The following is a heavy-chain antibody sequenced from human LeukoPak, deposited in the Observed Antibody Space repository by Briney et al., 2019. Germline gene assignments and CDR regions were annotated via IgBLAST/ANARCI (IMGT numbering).Heavy chain of an antibody. CDR1: GFTFSSHW. V-gene: IGHV3-30*03. Sequence: TGGSLRLSCAASGFTFSSHWMSWVRQAPGKGLEWVALISYDGSNKYNADSVKGRFTISRDNSKNTLYLQMNSLRPEDTAVYFRARGPNVYGNSSGLIRDYYYYMDVWGKGSTVTVSS. CDR2: ISYDGSNK. D-gene: IGHD6-6*01. J-gene: IGHJ6*03. CDR3: ARGPNVYGNSSGLIRDYYYYMDV.